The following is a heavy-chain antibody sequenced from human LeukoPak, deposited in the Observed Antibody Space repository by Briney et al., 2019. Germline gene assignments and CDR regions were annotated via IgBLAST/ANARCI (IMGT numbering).Heavy chain of an antibody. D-gene: IGHD3-22*01. J-gene: IGHJ3*02. Sequence: GGSLRLSCAASGFNFDDYVMNWVRQAPGKGLEWVSGINWNGGSRGYADSVKGRFTISRDNAKNSLYLQMNSLRAEDTALYYCARDRTMITTGGAFDIWGQGTMVTVSS. V-gene: IGHV3-20*04. CDR3: ARDRTMITTGGAFDI. CDR2: INWNGGSR. CDR1: GFNFDDYV.